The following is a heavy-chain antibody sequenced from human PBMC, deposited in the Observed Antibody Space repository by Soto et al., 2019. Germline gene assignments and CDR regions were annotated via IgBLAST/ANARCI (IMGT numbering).Heavy chain of an antibody. CDR3: ARDSRRGHV. J-gene: IGHJ6*02. Sequence: QVQLVESGGALVKPGESLRLSCAASGFTFSDYNMGWIRQAPGKGLERISYISYSASTVYYADSVKGRFTISRDNAKNSLFLQMNSLRAEDTAVYYWARDSRRGHVWGQGTTVTVSS. CDR2: ISYSASTV. V-gene: IGHV3-11*01. D-gene: IGHD3-10*01. CDR1: GFTFSDYN.